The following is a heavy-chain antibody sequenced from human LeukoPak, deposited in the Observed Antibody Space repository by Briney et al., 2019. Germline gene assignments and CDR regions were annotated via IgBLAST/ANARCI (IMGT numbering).Heavy chain of an antibody. Sequence: GGSLRLSCAGSGFTFSSYWMSWVRQAPGKGLEWVANIKQDGSEKYYVDSVKGRFTISRDNVENSLDLQMNSLRAEDTAVYYRARGKTESSYGPAYFDYWGQGALVTVSS. CDR2: IKQDGSEK. CDR3: ARGKTESSYGPAYFDY. J-gene: IGHJ4*02. V-gene: IGHV3-7*01. CDR1: GFTFSSYW. D-gene: IGHD5-18*01.